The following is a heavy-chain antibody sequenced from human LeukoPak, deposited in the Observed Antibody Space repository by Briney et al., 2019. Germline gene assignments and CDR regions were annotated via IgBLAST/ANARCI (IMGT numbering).Heavy chain of an antibody. CDR1: GFPFSTYA. CDR2: ISGRGGNT. Sequence: GGSLRLSCAASGFPFSTYAMNWVRQAPGRGLEWVSTISGRGGNTFYADSVKGRFSISRDNSRNTLHLQMNSLRPEDTAVYYCAKDIAMVRGVKDYYYGLDVWGQGTTVTVSS. J-gene: IGHJ6*02. V-gene: IGHV3-23*01. D-gene: IGHD3-10*01. CDR3: AKDIAMVRGVKDYYYGLDV.